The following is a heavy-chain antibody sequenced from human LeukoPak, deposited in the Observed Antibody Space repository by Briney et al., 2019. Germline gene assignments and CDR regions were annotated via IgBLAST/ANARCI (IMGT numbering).Heavy chain of an antibody. D-gene: IGHD2-15*01. CDR2: ISSSGSTI. CDR1: GFTFSDYY. J-gene: IGHJ1*01. CDR3: ARKYCSGGSCYLYFQR. V-gene: IGHV3-11*04. Sequence: GGSLRLSCAASGFTFSDYYMSWIRQAPGKGLEWVSYISSSGSTIYYADSVKGRFTISRDNAKNSLYLQMNSLRAEDTAVYYCARKYCSGGSCYLYFQRWGQGTLVTVSS.